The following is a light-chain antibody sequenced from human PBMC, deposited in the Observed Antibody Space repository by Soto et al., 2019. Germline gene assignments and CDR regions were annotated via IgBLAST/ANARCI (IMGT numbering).Light chain of an antibody. J-gene: IGLJ3*02. CDR3: SSYTSSSNSV. V-gene: IGLV2-14*01. CDR1: SSDVGGYNY. Sequence: QSVLTQPASVSGSPGQSITISCTGTSSDVGGYNYVSWYQQHPGKAPKLMIYDVSNRPSGVSNRFSGSKSGNTASLTISGLRAEDEADYYCSSYTSSSNSVFGGGTKLTVL. CDR2: DVS.